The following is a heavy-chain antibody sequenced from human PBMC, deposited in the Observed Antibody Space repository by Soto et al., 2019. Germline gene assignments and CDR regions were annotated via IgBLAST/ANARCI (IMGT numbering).Heavy chain of an antibody. V-gene: IGHV1-2*04. Sequence: ASVKVSCKASGYTFTGYYMHWVRQAPGQGLEWMGWINPNSGGTNYAQKFQGWVTMTRDTSISTAYMELSRLRSDDTAVYYCARSPEGDSSSWYSWFDPWGQGTLVTVSS. CDR1: GYTFTGYY. CDR2: INPNSGGT. CDR3: ARSPEGDSSSWYSWFDP. D-gene: IGHD6-13*01. J-gene: IGHJ5*02.